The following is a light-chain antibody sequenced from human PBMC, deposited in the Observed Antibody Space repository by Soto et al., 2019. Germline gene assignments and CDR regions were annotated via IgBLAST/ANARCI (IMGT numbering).Light chain of an antibody. CDR3: QQYKNWPPWYT. J-gene: IGKJ2*01. CDR1: QSVSSN. V-gene: IGKV3-15*01. CDR2: DAS. Sequence: EIVMTQSPATLSVSPGERVTLSCRASQSVSSNLAWYQQKAGQAPRLLIYDASTRATGIPARFSGSGSGTEFTLTISSLQSEDFALYYYQQYKNWPPWYTFGQGTKVEIK.